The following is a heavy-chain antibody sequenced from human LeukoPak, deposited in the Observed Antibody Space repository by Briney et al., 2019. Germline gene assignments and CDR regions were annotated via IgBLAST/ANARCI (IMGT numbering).Heavy chain of an antibody. CDR1: GDSISSYY. J-gene: IGHJ3*02. V-gene: IGHV4-59*01. D-gene: IGHD6-19*01. CDR3: ARGQWTRAFDI. CDR2: IYYSGST. Sequence: SETLSLTCTISGDSISSYYWSWIRQPPGKGLEWIGYIYYSGSTNYNPPLKSRVTISVDTSKNQFSLKLNSMTAADTAVYYCARGQWTRAFDIWGQGTMVTVSS.